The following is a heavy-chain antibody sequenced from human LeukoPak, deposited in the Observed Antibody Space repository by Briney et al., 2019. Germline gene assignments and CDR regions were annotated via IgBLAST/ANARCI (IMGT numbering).Heavy chain of an antibody. Sequence: GGSLRLSCAASGFTVSSNYMNWVRQAPGKGLEWVSSISSSSYIYYADSVKGRFTISRDNAKNSLYLQMNSLRAEDTAVYYCARDQSMGYCSSTSCFDFDYWGQGTLVTVSS. CDR1: GFTVSSNY. J-gene: IGHJ4*01. CDR2: ISSSSYI. D-gene: IGHD2-2*01. CDR3: ARDQSMGYCSSTSCFDFDY. V-gene: IGHV3-69-1*01.